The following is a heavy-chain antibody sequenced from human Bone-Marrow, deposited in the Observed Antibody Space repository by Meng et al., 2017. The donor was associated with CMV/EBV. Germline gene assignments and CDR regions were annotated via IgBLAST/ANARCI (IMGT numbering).Heavy chain of an antibody. CDR1: GFTVSSNY. Sequence: EVQLVESGGGLVQHGGCLRLSCSASGFTVSSNYMNWGRQAPGKGMEWVSVIYSGGSTYYADSVRGRFTISRDNSKNTLYLQMNSLRAEDTAVYYCARDRGGYYYFDYWGQGTLVTVSS. D-gene: IGHD5-24*01. V-gene: IGHV3-66*01. CDR2: IYSGGST. CDR3: ARDRGGYYYFDY. J-gene: IGHJ4*02.